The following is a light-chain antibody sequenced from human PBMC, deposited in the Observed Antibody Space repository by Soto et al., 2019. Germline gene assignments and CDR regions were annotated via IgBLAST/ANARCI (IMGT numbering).Light chain of an antibody. CDR3: SSFTTSRLYV. Sequence: QSALTQPASVSGSPGQSITISCTGTSSDVGAYNYVSWYQQHPGKAPRLMIYEVSNRPSGVSNRFSGSKSGNTASLTISGLQAEDEADYSCSSFTTSRLYVFGSGTKLTVL. CDR1: SSDVGAYNY. CDR2: EVS. V-gene: IGLV2-14*03. J-gene: IGLJ1*01.